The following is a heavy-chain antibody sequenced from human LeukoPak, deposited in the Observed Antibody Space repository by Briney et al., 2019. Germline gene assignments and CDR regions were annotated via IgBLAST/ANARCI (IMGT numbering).Heavy chain of an antibody. CDR1: GGSFSGYY. CDR2: INHSGST. V-gene: IGHV4-34*01. CDR3: ARVEYRGSRGYSVYCFDY. J-gene: IGHJ4*02. D-gene: IGHD3-22*01. Sequence: PSETLSLTCAVYGGSFSGYYWSWIRQPPGKGLEWIGEINHSGSTNYNPSLKSRVTISVDTSKNQFSLKLSSVTAADTAVYYCARVEYRGSRGYSVYCFDYWGQGSLVTVSS.